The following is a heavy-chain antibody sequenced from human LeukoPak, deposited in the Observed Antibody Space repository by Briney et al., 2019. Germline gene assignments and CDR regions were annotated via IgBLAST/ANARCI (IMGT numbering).Heavy chain of an antibody. V-gene: IGHV4-4*07. CDR2: IYTTGTT. J-gene: IGHJ4*02. CDR1: GGSIRSYY. CDR3: ARQGYTASYYFLDY. Sequence: SETLSLTCTVSGGSIRSYYWGWVRQPAGKGLEWSGRIYTTGTTNYNPSLKSRLTMSVDTSKNPFSLNLSSVIAADTAVYYCARQGYTASYYFLDYWSQGTLVTVSS. D-gene: IGHD3-10*01.